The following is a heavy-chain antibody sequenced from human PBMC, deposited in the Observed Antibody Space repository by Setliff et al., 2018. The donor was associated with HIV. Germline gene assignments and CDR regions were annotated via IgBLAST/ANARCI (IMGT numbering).Heavy chain of an antibody. V-gene: IGHV4-59*06. Sequence: PSETLSLTCTVSGGSISTYYWTWIRQHPGKGLEWIGYIYYSGSTYQNPSLKSRVTISVDTSKNQFSLKLNSVTAADTAVYYCARSSSSSPFFFDYWGQGSLVTVSS. CDR1: GGSISTYY. D-gene: IGHD6-6*01. J-gene: IGHJ4*02. CDR2: IYYSGST. CDR3: ARSSSSSPFFFDY.